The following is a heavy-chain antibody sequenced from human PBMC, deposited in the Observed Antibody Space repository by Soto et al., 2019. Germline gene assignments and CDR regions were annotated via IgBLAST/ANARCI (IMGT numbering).Heavy chain of an antibody. CDR3: AKDLFPTSGQRFFFES. J-gene: IGHJ4*02. CDR2: ILHDETS. CDR1: GFTFSTYA. D-gene: IGHD2-21*01. V-gene: IGHV3-23*01. Sequence: PGGSLRLSCAASGFTFSTYAMTWARQAPGRWLEWVSTILHDETSFYTDSVKGRFTISRDNVRGTLYLQMNGVRVEDAALYYCAKDLFPTSGQRFFFESWGQGSLVTVSP.